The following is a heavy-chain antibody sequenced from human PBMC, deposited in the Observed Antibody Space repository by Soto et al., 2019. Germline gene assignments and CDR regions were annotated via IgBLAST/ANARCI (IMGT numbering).Heavy chain of an antibody. CDR2: ISYDGSNK. CDR1: GFTFSSYA. D-gene: IGHD5-18*01. J-gene: IGHJ4*02. Sequence: GGSLRLSCAASGFTFSSYAMHWVRQAPGKGLEWVAVISYDGSNKYYADSVKGRFTISRDNSKNTLYLQMNSLRAEDTAVYYCACRDTAMDMLDYWGQGTLVTVSS. CDR3: ACRDTAMDMLDY. V-gene: IGHV3-30-3*01.